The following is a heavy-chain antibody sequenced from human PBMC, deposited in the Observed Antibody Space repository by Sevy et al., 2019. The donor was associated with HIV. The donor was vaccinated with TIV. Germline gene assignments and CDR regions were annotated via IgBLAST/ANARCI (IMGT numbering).Heavy chain of an antibody. Sequence: GKSLKISCKASGYSFTSYWIGWMRQMPGKGLEWMGIIFPADSDTRYSPSFLGQVIMSVDESISTAYLQWRSLKASDTAMYYCATSIAPGSDAFDFWGQGTMVTVSS. CDR3: ATSIAPGSDAFDF. V-gene: IGHV5-51*01. CDR2: IFPADSDT. D-gene: IGHD3-10*01. CDR1: GYSFTSYW. J-gene: IGHJ3*01.